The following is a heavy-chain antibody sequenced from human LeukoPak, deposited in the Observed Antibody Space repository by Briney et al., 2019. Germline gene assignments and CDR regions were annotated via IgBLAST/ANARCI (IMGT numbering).Heavy chain of an antibody. V-gene: IGHV4-39*07. Sequence: SETLSLTCTVSGGSISSSTYYWGWIRPPPGKGLEWIGTIYYSGSTYYNPSLKSRVTISVDTSKNQFSLKLISVTAADTAVYYCSTGMLRGLAPVFLDYWGQGTLVTVSS. J-gene: IGHJ4*02. D-gene: IGHD3-10*01. CDR3: STGMLRGLAPVFLDY. CDR2: IYYSGST. CDR1: GGSISSSTYY.